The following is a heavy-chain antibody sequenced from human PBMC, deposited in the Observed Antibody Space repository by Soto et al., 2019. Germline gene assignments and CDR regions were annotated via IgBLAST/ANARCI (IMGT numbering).Heavy chain of an antibody. CDR1: GFTFSSYA. J-gene: IGHJ4*02. Sequence: LRLSCAASGFTFSSYAMHWVRQAPGKGLEWVAVISYDGSNKYYADSVKGRFTISRDNSKNTLYLQMNSLRAEDTAVYYCARDRYYYDSSGYSTFDYWGQGTLVTVSS. D-gene: IGHD3-22*01. CDR3: ARDRYYYDSSGYSTFDY. V-gene: IGHV3-30-3*01. CDR2: ISYDGSNK.